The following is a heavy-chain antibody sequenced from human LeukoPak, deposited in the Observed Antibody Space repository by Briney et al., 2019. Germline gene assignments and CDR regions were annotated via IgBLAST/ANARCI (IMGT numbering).Heavy chain of an antibody. D-gene: IGHD3-10*01. Sequence: PGRSLRLSCAASGFTFSSYWMSWVRQAPGKGLEWVANIKQDGSEKYYVDSVKGRFTISRDNSKNTLYLQMNSLRAEDTAVYYCARVTYGSGTYGAFDYWGQGTLVTVSS. CDR1: GFTFSSYW. V-gene: IGHV3-7*03. CDR2: IKQDGSEK. CDR3: ARVTYGSGTYGAFDY. J-gene: IGHJ4*02.